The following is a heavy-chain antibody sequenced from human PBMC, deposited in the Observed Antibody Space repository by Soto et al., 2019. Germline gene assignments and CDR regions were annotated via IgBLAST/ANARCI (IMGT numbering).Heavy chain of an antibody. Sequence: GGSLRLSCAASGFTFSNAWMSWVRQAPGKGLEWVGRIKSKTDGGTTDYAAPVNGRFTTSRDDSKNTLYLQMNSLKTEDTAVYYCTTDSPDCSGGSCYSPGQIWGQGTMVTVSS. D-gene: IGHD2-15*01. J-gene: IGHJ3*02. CDR1: GFTFSNAW. CDR2: IKSKTDGGTT. CDR3: TTDSPDCSGGSCYSPGQI. V-gene: IGHV3-15*01.